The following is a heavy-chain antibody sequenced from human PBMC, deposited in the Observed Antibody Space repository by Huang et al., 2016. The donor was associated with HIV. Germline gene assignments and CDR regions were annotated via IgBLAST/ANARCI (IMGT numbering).Heavy chain of an antibody. V-gene: IGHV3-30*18. J-gene: IGHJ4*02. Sequence: QVQLVESGGGVVQPGRSLRLSCAASGFSFSNFAMHWVRPAPGKGLEGVAVISYDGRNDFYSDSVKGRFTISRDNSKDTVTLQMNSLRIDDTAVYFCAKESRWFSDFDHWGQGTLVTVSS. D-gene: IGHD2-15*01. CDR1: GFSFSNFA. CDR3: AKESRWFSDFDH. CDR2: ISYDGRND.